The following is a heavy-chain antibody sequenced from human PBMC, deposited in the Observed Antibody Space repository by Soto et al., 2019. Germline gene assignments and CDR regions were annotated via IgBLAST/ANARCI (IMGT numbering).Heavy chain of an antibody. V-gene: IGHV3-11*06. D-gene: IGHD1-7*01. CDR3: ARPLIRLELRSLGY. CDR1: GFTFSDYY. Sequence: GGSLRLSCAASGFTFSDYYMSWIRQAPGKGLEWVSYISSSSSYTNYADSVKGRFTISRDNAKNSLYLQMNSLRAEDTAVYYCARPLIRLELRSLGYWGQGTLVTVSS. J-gene: IGHJ4*02. CDR2: ISSSSSYT.